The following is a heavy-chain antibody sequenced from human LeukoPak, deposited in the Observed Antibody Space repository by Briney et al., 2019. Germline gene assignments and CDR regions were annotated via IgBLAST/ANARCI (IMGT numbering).Heavy chain of an antibody. CDR2: IYPGDSGT. CDR1: GYSFTSYC. V-gene: IGHV5-51*01. Sequence: KCGESLKFSCKVSGYSFTSYCLGWVRQTPGEGLEWMGIIYPGDSGTTYSPAFQDQVTISVDKSINTAYLQWSSLQTSDTAMDYCGMSGDRVPLQDDVFDVWGQGTMVTVST. CDR3: GMSGDRVPLQDDVFDV. J-gene: IGHJ3*01. D-gene: IGHD1-26*01.